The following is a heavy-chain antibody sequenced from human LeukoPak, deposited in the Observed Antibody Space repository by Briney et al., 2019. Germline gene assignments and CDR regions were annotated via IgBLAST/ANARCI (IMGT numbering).Heavy chain of an antibody. Sequence: PGGSLRLSCAASGFTVTTNYMTWVRQAPGKGLEGVSIIYSGGYTDYADYVKGRFTISRDNSKNTLDLQMNSLRAEDTAVYYCARRLEYSGSKGVFDYWGQGTLVTVSS. CDR3: ARRLEYSGSKGVFDY. V-gene: IGHV3-66*01. CDR2: IYSGGYT. J-gene: IGHJ4*02. D-gene: IGHD1-26*01. CDR1: GFTVTTNY.